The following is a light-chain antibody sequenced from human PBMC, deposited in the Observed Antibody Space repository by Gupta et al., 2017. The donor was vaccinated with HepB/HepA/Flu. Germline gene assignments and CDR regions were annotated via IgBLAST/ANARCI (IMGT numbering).Light chain of an antibody. CDR2: DAS. V-gene: IGKV3-11*01. Sequence: EIVLTQSPATLSLSPGERATLSCRASQSVSSYLAWYQQKPGQAPRLHIYDASNRATGIPARFSGSGSGTEFTLTISSLEPEDFAVYYCQQRSNWPVTFGRGTKLEIK. CDR1: QSVSSY. J-gene: IGKJ4*01. CDR3: QQRSNWPVT.